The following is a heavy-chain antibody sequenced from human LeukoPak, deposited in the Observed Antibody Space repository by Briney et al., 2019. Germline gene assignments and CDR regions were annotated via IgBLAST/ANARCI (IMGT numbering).Heavy chain of an antibody. J-gene: IGHJ6*03. V-gene: IGHV4-39*01. CDR3: ARIIWFGEFDYYYYYMDV. Sequence: PSETLSLTCTVSGGSISSSSYYWGWIRQPPGKGLEWIGSIYYSGSTYYNPSLKSRVTISVDTSKNQFSLKLSSVTAADTAVYYCARIIWFGEFDYYYYYMDVWGKGTTVTISS. CDR1: GGSISSSSYY. CDR2: IYYSGST. D-gene: IGHD3-10*01.